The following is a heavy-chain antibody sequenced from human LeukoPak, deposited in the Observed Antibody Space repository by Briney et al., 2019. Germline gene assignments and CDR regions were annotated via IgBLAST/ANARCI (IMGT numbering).Heavy chain of an antibody. Sequence: GGSLRLSCVASGFTLSSHGMHWVRQAPGKGLEWVALIWYDGTRENYADSVKGRFTISRDLSENTLNLQMDSLRVDDTAVFYCARDLSFGSLDFRGQGTLVTVSS. J-gene: IGHJ4*02. CDR3: ARDLSFGSLDF. D-gene: IGHD1-26*01. CDR1: GFTLSSHG. CDR2: IWYDGTRE. V-gene: IGHV3-33*01.